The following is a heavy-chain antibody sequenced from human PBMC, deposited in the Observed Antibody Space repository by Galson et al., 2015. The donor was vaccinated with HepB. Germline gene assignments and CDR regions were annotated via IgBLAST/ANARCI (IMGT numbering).Heavy chain of an antibody. CDR2: IDPSDSYT. CDR3: ATTRPYGSGSYYYDYYYYGMDV. J-gene: IGHJ6*02. CDR1: GYSFTSYW. V-gene: IGHV5-10-1*01. D-gene: IGHD3-10*01. Sequence: QSGAEVKKPGESLRISCKGSGYSFTSYWISWVRQMPGKGLEWMGRIDPSDSYTNYSPSFQGHVTISADKSISTAYLQWSSLKASDTAMYYCATTRPYGSGSYYYDYYYYGMDVWGQGTTVTVSS.